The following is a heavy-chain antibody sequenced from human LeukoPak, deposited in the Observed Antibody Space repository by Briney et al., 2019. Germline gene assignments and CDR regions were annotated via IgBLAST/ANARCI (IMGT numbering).Heavy chain of an antibody. V-gene: IGHV3-74*01. J-gene: IGHJ3*01. CDR3: ARGGSPPEALGDTFDV. CDR1: GFTFSSYW. CDR2: INSDGSST. D-gene: IGHD1-26*01. Sequence: PGGSLRLSCAASGFTFSSYWMHWVRQAPGKGLVWVSRINSDGSSTNYADSVKGRFTVSRDNAKNTLILQMNSLRAEDTAVYYCARGGSPPEALGDTFDVWGHGTLVTVSS.